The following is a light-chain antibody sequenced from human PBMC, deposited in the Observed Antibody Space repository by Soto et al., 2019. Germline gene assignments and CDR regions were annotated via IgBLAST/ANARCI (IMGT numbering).Light chain of an antibody. CDR1: QGISSY. Sequence: AIRMTQSPSSFSASTGDRVTITCRASQGISSYLAWYQQKPGKAPKLLIYEASTLKSGVPSRFSGSGSGTEFTLTISSLQPDDFATYYCQHYNSYSEAFGQWTKV. J-gene: IGKJ1*01. CDR3: QHYNSYSEA. V-gene: IGKV1-8*01. CDR2: EAS.